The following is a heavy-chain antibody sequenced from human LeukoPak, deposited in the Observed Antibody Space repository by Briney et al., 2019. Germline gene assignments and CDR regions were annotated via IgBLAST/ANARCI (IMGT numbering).Heavy chain of an antibody. CDR1: GGSVSSGGYY. V-gene: IGHV4-61*08. D-gene: IGHD5-24*01. CDR2: IYYSGST. J-gene: IGHJ4*02. CDR3: ARSRYGYNSGHFDY. Sequence: SETLSLTCTVSGGSVSSGGYYWSWIRQHPGKGLEWIGYIYYSGSTNYNPSLKSRVTISVDTSKNQFSLKLSSVTAADTAVYYCARSRYGYNSGHFDYWGQGTLVTVSS.